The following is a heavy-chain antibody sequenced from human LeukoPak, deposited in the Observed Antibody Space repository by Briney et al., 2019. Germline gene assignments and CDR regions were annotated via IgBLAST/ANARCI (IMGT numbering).Heavy chain of an antibody. Sequence: SDTLSLTCTVSGGSISSSSYYWGWIRQPPGKGLEWIGSIYYSGSTYYNPSLKSRVTISVDTSKNQFSLKLSSVPAADTAVYYCARHSSNRNWFDPWGQGTLVTVSS. CDR1: GGSISSSSYY. D-gene: IGHD6-13*01. V-gene: IGHV4-39*01. J-gene: IGHJ5*02. CDR3: ARHSSNRNWFDP. CDR2: IYYSGST.